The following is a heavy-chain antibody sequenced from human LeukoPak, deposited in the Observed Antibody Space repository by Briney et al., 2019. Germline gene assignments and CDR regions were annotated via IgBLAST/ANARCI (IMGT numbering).Heavy chain of an antibody. CDR1: GFTFSSYA. Sequence: GGSLRLSCSASGFTFSSYAMHWVRQAPGKGLEYVSAISSNGGSTYYADSLKGRFTTSRDNSKNTLYLQMSSLRAEDTAVYYCVKGGSGWYGGFYYFDYWGQGTLVTVSS. J-gene: IGHJ4*02. D-gene: IGHD6-19*01. CDR2: ISSNGGST. CDR3: VKGGSGWYGGFYYFDY. V-gene: IGHV3-64D*06.